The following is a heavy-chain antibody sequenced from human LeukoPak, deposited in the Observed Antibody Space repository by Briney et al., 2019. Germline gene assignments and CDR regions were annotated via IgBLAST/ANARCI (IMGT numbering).Heavy chain of an antibody. J-gene: IGHJ4*02. Sequence: GSSVKVSRKASGGTFSSYAISWVRQAPGQGLEWMGGIIPIFGTANYAQKFQGRVTITTDESTSTAYMELSSLRSEDTAVYYCARVPRWATAWYYFDYWGQGTLVTVSS. V-gene: IGHV1-69*05. CDR3: ARVPRWATAWYYFDY. CDR2: IIPIFGTA. CDR1: GGTFSSYA. D-gene: IGHD5-24*01.